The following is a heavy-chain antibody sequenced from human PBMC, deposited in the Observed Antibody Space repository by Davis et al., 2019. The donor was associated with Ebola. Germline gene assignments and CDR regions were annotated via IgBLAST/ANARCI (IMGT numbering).Heavy chain of an antibody. J-gene: IGHJ5*02. D-gene: IGHD5-18*01. V-gene: IGHV3-30*07. CDR3: ARVIYTAMAKGEGYNWFDP. Sequence: DSVKGRFTISRDNSKNTLYLQMNSLRAEDTAVYYCARVIYTAMAKGEGYNWFDPWGQGTLVTVSS.